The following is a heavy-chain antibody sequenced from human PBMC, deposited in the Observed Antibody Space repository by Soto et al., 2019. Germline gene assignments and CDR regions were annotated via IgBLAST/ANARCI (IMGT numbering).Heavy chain of an antibody. J-gene: IGHJ4*02. CDR2: INHSGST. CDR1: GRAFSGSD. Sequence: SQTVTVTGAGCGRAFSGSDWSSIRQQPGNGLEWIGEINHSGSTNYNPSLKSRVTISVDTSKNQFSLKLSSVTAADTAVYFCARSTTVTTRKRGSCLDYWGQGTLVTVSS. CDR3: ARSTTVTTRKRGSCLDY. V-gene: IGHV4-34*01. D-gene: IGHD4-17*01.